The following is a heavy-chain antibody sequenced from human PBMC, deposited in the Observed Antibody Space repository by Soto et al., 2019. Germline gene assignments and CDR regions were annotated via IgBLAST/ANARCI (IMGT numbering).Heavy chain of an antibody. Sequence: ASVKVSCKASGYTLTKYGITWVRQAPGQGLEWMGWISAYNGDTHYTQRLQGRVTMTTDTSTGTAYMELRGLRSDDTAVYYCARVGHLVGYFYYYMAVWGKGTTVTVSS. J-gene: IGHJ6*03. CDR2: ISAYNGDT. CDR3: ARVGHLVGYFYYYMAV. CDR1: GYTLTKYG. V-gene: IGHV1-18*01. D-gene: IGHD6-6*01.